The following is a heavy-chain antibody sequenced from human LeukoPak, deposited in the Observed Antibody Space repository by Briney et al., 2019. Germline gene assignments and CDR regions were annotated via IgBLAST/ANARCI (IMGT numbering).Heavy chain of an antibody. CDR2: INWNGGST. CDR3: ARRHTTNWYNWFDP. V-gene: IGHV3-20*04. Sequence: PGGSLRLSCAASGFTFADYGMSWVRQAPGKGLEWVSDINWNGGSTDYADSVRGRFTISRDNAKNSLYLHMSSLRDEDTAFYYCARRHTTNWYNWFDPWGQGTLVIVSS. D-gene: IGHD1-1*01. J-gene: IGHJ5*02. CDR1: GFTFADYG.